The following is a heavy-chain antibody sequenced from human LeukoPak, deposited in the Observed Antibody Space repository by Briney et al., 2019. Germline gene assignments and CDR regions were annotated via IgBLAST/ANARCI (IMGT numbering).Heavy chain of an antibody. Sequence: PGGSLRPSCAASGFTFSSYAMSWVRQAPGKGLEWVSAISGSGGSTYYADSVKGRFTISRDNSKNTLYLQMNSLRAEDTAVYYCAKDNVWGYYDTSGYLWGQGTLVTVSS. D-gene: IGHD3-22*01. CDR2: ISGSGGST. CDR3: AKDNVWGYYDTSGYL. V-gene: IGHV3-23*01. CDR1: GFTFSSYA. J-gene: IGHJ5*02.